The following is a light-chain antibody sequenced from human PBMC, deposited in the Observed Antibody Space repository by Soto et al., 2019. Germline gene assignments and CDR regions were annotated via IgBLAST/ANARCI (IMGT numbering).Light chain of an antibody. V-gene: IGKV3-15*01. CDR2: GAS. J-gene: IGKJ4*01. CDR1: QSISSN. Sequence: ERVMTQSPATLSVSPGGRATLSCRASQSISSNLAWYQQKPGQAPRLLIYGASTRATGIPARFSGSGSATDFTLTISSLEPEDFAVYYCQQRCDWPLTFGGGTKVDIK. CDR3: QQRCDWPLT.